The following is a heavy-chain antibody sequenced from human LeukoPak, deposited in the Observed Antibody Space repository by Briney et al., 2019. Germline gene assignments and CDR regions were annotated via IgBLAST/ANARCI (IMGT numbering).Heavy chain of an antibody. J-gene: IGHJ3*02. CDR2: IYSGGST. V-gene: IGHV3-66*02. CDR3: ARATDSSGYYYTVDAFDI. D-gene: IGHD3-22*01. CDR1: GFTFSSCA. Sequence: PGGSLRLSCAASGFTFSSCAMTWVRQAPGKGLEWVSVIYSGGSTYYADSVKGRFTISRDNSKNTLYLQMNSLRAEDTAVYYCARATDSSGYYYTVDAFDIWGQGTMVTVSS.